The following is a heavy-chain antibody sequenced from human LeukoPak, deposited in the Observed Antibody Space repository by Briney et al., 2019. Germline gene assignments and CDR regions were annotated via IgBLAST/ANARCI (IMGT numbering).Heavy chain of an antibody. V-gene: IGHV5-51*01. J-gene: IGHJ5*02. Sequence: GESLKTSFQASGCPFHNYWIGWVRAVRGKGLAWMGTIYPGVADTRYSPSFQGQVTISADKSISTAYLQWSSLRASDTAMYYCARRAYSHEWFDPWGQGTLVTVSS. CDR2: IYPGVADT. CDR3: ARRAYSHEWFDP. CDR1: GCPFHNYW. D-gene: IGHD5-12*01.